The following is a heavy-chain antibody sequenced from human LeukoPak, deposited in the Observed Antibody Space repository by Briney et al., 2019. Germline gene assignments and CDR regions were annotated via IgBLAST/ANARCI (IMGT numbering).Heavy chain of an antibody. CDR2: INWNGGST. J-gene: IGHJ4*02. CDR3: ARVGYGETDFDY. V-gene: IGHV3-20*04. D-gene: IGHD4-17*01. Sequence: GGSLRLSCAASGFTFDDYGMSWVRQAPGKGLEWVSGINWNGGSTGYADSVKGRFTISRDNAKNSLYLQMNSLRAEDTAVYYCARVGYGETDFDYWGQGTLVTVSS. CDR1: GFTFDDYG.